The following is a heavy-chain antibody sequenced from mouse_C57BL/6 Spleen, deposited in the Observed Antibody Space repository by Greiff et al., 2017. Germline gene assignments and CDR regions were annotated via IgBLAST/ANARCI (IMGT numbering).Heavy chain of an antibody. Sequence: VQLQQSGPELVKPGASVKISCKASGYSFTGYYMNWVKQSPEKSLEWIGEINPSTGGTTYNQKFKAKATLTVDKSSSTAYMQLKSLTSEDSAVYYCARYLSTTVVDAMDYWGQGTSVTVSA. CDR3: ARYLSTTVVDAMDY. V-gene: IGHV1-42*01. CDR2: INPSTGGT. CDR1: GYSFTGYY. J-gene: IGHJ4*01. D-gene: IGHD1-1*01.